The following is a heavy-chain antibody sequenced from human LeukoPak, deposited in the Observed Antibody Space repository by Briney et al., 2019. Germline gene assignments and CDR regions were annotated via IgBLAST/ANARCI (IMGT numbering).Heavy chain of an antibody. CDR2: ISDNAAKT. Sequence: GGSLRLSCAASGSNFNSYAMSWVRQAPGKGLEWVSTISDNAAKTFYADSVKGRFTISRDNSKNTLYLQMNSLRAEDTAVYYCAKVHSSSWYGVGYWGQGTLVTVSS. J-gene: IGHJ4*02. V-gene: IGHV3-23*01. CDR3: AKVHSSSWYGVGY. D-gene: IGHD6-13*01. CDR1: GSNFNSYA.